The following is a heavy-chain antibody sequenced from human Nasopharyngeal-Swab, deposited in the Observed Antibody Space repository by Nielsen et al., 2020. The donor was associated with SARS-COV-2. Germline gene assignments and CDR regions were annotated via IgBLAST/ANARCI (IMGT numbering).Heavy chain of an antibody. CDR1: GYTFTSYY. Sequence: ASVKVSCKASGYTFTSYYMHWVRQAPGQGLEWMGIINPSGGSTSYAQKFQGRVTITADKSTSTAYMELSSLRSEDTAVYYCARGSEDDFWSGPKLDYYGMDVWGQGTTVTVSS. CDR3: ARGSEDDFWSGPKLDYYGMDV. J-gene: IGHJ6*02. V-gene: IGHV1-46*01. CDR2: INPSGGST. D-gene: IGHD3-3*01.